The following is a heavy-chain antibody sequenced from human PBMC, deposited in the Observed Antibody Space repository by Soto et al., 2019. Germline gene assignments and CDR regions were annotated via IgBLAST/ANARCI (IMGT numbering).Heavy chain of an antibody. Sequence: ASLKVSCKASGYTFTIYGISWVRQAPGQGLEWMGWISAYNGNTNYAQKLQGRVTMTTDTSTSTAYMELRSLRSDDTAVYYCARGEPDIVLVPAALQFDPWGQRTPVTVSA. V-gene: IGHV1-18*01. D-gene: IGHD2-2*01. J-gene: IGHJ5*02. CDR1: GYTFTIYG. CDR3: ARGEPDIVLVPAALQFDP. CDR2: ISAYNGNT.